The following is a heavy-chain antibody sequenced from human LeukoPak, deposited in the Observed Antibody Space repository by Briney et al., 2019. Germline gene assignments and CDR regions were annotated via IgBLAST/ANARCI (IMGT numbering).Heavy chain of an antibody. D-gene: IGHD3-16*02. CDR2: ISSSGSTI. CDR1: GFTFSSYD. CDR3: ARDPGYDYVWGSYRSFDY. Sequence: GGSLRLSCAASGFTFSSYDMNWVRRAPGKGLEWVSYISSSGSTIYYADSVKGRFTISRDNAKNSLYLQMNSLRAEDTAVYYCARDPGYDYVWGSYRSFDYWGRGTLVTVSS. J-gene: IGHJ4*02. V-gene: IGHV3-48*03.